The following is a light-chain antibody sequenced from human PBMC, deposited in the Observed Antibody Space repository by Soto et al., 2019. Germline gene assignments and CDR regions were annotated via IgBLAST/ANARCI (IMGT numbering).Light chain of an antibody. J-gene: IGLJ3*02. CDR1: SSNIGSHY. CDR3: AAWDDSMSVVV. V-gene: IGLV1-47*01. Sequence: QSVLTQPPSASGAPGQTVTISCSGSSSNIGSHYVYWYQQLPGTAPKLLIYRDNQRPSGVPARFSGSKSGTSASLAISGLRSEDEADFYCAAWDDSMSVVVFGGGTQLTVL. CDR2: RDN.